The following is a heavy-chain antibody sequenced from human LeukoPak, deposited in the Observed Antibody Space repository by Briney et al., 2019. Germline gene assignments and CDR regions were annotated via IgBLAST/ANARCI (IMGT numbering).Heavy chain of an antibody. J-gene: IGHJ4*02. CDR3: ARSGYGSGTSFDY. Sequence: SETLSLTCAVYGGSFSGYYWSWIRQPPGKGLVWIGEINHSGSANYNPSLKSRVTISVDTSKNQFSLKLSSVTAADTAVYYCARSGYGSGTSFDYWGQGTLVTVSS. CDR2: INHSGSA. D-gene: IGHD3-10*01. V-gene: IGHV4-34*01. CDR1: GGSFSGYY.